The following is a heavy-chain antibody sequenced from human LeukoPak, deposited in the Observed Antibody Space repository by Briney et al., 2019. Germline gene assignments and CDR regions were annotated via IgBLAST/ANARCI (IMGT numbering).Heavy chain of an antibody. Sequence: SETLSLTCAVYGGSFSGYYWSWIRQPPGKGLEWIGEINHSGSTNYNPSLKSRVTISVDTSKNQFSLKLSSVTAADTAVYYCARGAGSIFDYWGQGTLVTVSS. CDR2: INHSGST. D-gene: IGHD2-21*01. CDR1: GGSFSGYY. CDR3: ARGAGSIFDY. J-gene: IGHJ4*02. V-gene: IGHV4-34*01.